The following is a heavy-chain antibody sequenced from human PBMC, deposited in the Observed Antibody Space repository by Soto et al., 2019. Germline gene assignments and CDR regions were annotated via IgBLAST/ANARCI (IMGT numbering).Heavy chain of an antibody. J-gene: IGHJ6*02. CDR2: ISYDGSNK. CDR1: GFTFSSYG. V-gene: IGHV3-30*18. CDR3: AKECITMDYYYGMDV. Sequence: QPGGSLRLSCAASGFTFSSYGMHWVRQAPGKGLEWVAVISYDGSNKYYADSVKGRFTISRDNSKNTLYLQMNSLRAEDTAVYYCAKECITMDYYYGMDVWGQGTTVTVSS. D-gene: IGHD3-10*01.